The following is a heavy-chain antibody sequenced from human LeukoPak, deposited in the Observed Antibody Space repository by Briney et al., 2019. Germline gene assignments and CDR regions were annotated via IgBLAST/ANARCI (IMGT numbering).Heavy chain of an antibody. Sequence: PGGSLRLSCAASGLTDSSNYMRWLRQAPGKGLEGVSDLYSGGSTYYADSVKGRFNISRANSKNTLYLQMNSLRAEDTAVYYCARGRDGAAAATGYFDYWGQGTLVTASS. D-gene: IGHD6-13*01. CDR1: GLTDSSNY. CDR3: ARGRDGAAAATGYFDY. J-gene: IGHJ4*02. CDR2: LYSGGST. V-gene: IGHV3-53*01.